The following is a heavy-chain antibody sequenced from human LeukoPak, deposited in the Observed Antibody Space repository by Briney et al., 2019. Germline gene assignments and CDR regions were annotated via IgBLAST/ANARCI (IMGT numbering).Heavy chain of an antibody. CDR1: GFTFSSYW. CDR3: ARDQGSFDY. Sequence: GGSLRLSCAASGFTFSSYWMHWIRQAPGKGLVWVSRIHSDGIGTSYADSVRGRFTISRDNAKNTVYLQMNSLRAEDTAVYYCARDQGSFDYWGQGALVTVSS. CDR2: IHSDGIGT. J-gene: IGHJ4*02. V-gene: IGHV3-74*01.